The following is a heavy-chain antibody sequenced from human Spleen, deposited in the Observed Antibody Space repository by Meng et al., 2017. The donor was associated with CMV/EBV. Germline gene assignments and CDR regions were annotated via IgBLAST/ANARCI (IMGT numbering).Heavy chain of an antibody. V-gene: IGHV1-2*02. D-gene: IGHD2-15*01. CDR2: INPDSGAA. CDR1: GYTFTNYD. CDR3: VRVWGYCSYTGCLGYFQH. J-gene: IGHJ1*01. Sequence: ASVKVSCKASGYTFTNYDIYWVRQAPGQGLEWMGWINPDSGAANYAQKFLGRVTMTRETSTSTVYMEMSRLTSDDTAVFYCVRVWGYCSYTGCLGYFQHWGQGTLVTVSS.